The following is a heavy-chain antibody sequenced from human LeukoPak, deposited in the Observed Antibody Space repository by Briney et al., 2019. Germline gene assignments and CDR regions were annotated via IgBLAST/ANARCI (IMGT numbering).Heavy chain of an antibody. V-gene: IGHV1-46*01. J-gene: IGHJ3*02. CDR1: GYTFTGYY. Sequence: ASVKVSCKAPGYTFTGYYMHWVRQAPGQGLEWMGIINPSGGSTSYAQKFQGRVTMTRDTSTSTVYMELSSLRSEDTAVYYCARDPSIAVAGGPYAFDIWGQGTMVTVSS. CDR2: INPSGGST. D-gene: IGHD6-19*01. CDR3: ARDPSIAVAGGPYAFDI.